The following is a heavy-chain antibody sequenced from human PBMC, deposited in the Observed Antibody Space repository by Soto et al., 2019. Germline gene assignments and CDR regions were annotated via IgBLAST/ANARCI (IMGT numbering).Heavy chain of an antibody. D-gene: IGHD3-10*01. V-gene: IGHV6-1*01. CDR1: GDSVSSNSAA. CDR3: ARDSDLSLRAGPDAFDM. CDR2: TYYRSKWYN. Sequence: SQTLSLTCAISGDSVSSNSAAWNWIRQSPSRGLEWLGRTYYRSKWYNDYAVSVKSRITINPDTSKNQFSLQLNSVTPEDTAVYYCARDSDLSLRAGPDAFDMWGQGTMVTVSS. J-gene: IGHJ3*02.